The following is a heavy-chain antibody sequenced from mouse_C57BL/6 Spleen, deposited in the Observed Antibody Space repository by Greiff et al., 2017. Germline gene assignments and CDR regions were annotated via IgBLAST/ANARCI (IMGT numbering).Heavy chain of an antibody. J-gene: IGHJ2*01. CDR2: INPSSGYT. Sequence: QVHVKQSGAELARPGASVKMSCKASGYTFTSYTMHWVKQRPGQGLEWIGYINPSSGYTKYNQKFKDKATLTADKSSSTAYMQLSSLTSEDSAVYYCARSPDYYGDYWGQGTTLTVSS. CDR3: ARSPDYYGDY. V-gene: IGHV1-4*01. CDR1: GYTFTSYT.